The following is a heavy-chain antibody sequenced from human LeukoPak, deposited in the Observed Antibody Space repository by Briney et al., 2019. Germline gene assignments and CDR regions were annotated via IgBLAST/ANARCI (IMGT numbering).Heavy chain of an antibody. CDR3: ATLRRSGWYIGD. CDR1: GYTFINYG. Sequence: ASVKVSCKASGYTFINYGINWVRQAPGQGLEWMGWINPYSGGTNYAEKFQGRVTMTRDTSMTTAYMELSSLRSDDTAMYYCATLRRSGWYIGDWGQGTLVTVSS. D-gene: IGHD6-19*01. J-gene: IGHJ4*02. CDR2: INPYSGGT. V-gene: IGHV1-2*02.